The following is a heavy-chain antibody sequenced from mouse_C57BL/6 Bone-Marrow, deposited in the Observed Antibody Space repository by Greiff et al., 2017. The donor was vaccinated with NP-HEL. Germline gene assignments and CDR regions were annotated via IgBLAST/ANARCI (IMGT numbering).Heavy chain of an antibody. D-gene: IGHD4-1*02. CDR3: ARPNWDWFAY. CDR2: IYPGDGDT. J-gene: IGHJ3*01. Sequence: QVQLQQSGPELVKPGASVKISCKASGYAFSSSWMNWVKQRPGKGLEWIGRIYPGDGDTNYNGKFKGKATLTADKSSSAAYMQLSSLTSEDSAVYFCARPNWDWFAYWGKGTLVTVSA. V-gene: IGHV1-82*01. CDR1: GYAFSSSW.